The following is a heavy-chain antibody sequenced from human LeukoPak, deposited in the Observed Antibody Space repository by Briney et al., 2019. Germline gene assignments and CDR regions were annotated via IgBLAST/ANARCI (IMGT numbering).Heavy chain of an antibody. V-gene: IGHV4-31*03. CDR1: GGSISSGGYY. D-gene: IGHD3-10*01. J-gene: IGHJ4*02. CDR3: ARVLWFGGLLYFDY. CDR2: IYYSGST. Sequence: SETLSLTCTVSGGSISSGGYYWSWIRQHPGKGLEWIGYIYYSGSTYYNPSLKSRVTISVDTSKNQFSLKLSSVTAADTAVYYCARVLWFGGLLYFDYWGQGTLVTVSS.